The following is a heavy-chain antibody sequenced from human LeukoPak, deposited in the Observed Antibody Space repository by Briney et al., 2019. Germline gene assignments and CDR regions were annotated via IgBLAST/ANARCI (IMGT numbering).Heavy chain of an antibody. D-gene: IGHD3-3*01. CDR3: ARGSITIFGVATNFDY. Sequence: GAAVNVSCKASGGTFSSYAISWVRQAPGQGLEWMGGIIPIFGTANYAQKFQGRVTITADESTSTAYMELSSLRSEDTAVYYCARGSITIFGVATNFDYWGQGTLVTVSS. CDR2: IIPIFGTA. J-gene: IGHJ4*02. CDR1: GGTFSSYA. V-gene: IGHV1-69*13.